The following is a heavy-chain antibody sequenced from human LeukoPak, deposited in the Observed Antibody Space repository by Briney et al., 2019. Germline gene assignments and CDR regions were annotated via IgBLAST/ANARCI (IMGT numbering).Heavy chain of an antibody. J-gene: IGHJ4*02. V-gene: IGHV5-51*01. Sequence: GESLKISCKGSGYSFTSYWIGRVREMPGKGLEWMGIVYPGDSDTRYSPSFEGQVTISADKSISTAYLQWSSLKASDTAMYYCARHKTTVTTVDYWGQGTLVTVSS. CDR3: ARHKTTVTTVDY. CDR2: VYPGDSDT. D-gene: IGHD4-17*01. CDR1: GYSFTSYW.